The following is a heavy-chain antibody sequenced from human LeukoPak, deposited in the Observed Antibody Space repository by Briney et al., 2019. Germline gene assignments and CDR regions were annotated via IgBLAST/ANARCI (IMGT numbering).Heavy chain of an antibody. CDR3: ARDLLLTLLDY. D-gene: IGHD2-15*01. CDR2: ISYDGSNK. V-gene: IGHV3-30-3*01. CDR1: GFTFSSYA. Sequence: PGGSLRLSCAASGFTFSSYAMHWVRQAPGKGLEWVAVISYDGSNKYYADSVKGRFTISRDNSKNTLYLQMNSLRAEDTAVYYCARDLLLTLLDYWGQGTLVTVSS. J-gene: IGHJ4*02.